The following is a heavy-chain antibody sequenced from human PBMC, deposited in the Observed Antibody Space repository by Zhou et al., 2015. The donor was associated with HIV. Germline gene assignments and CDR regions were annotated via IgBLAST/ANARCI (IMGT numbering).Heavy chain of an antibody. CDR2: INPSGGST. V-gene: IGHV1-46*01. CDR1: GYTFTSYY. J-gene: IGHJ4*02. CDR3: AKAVTGSDWGFDY. D-gene: IGHD6-19*01. Sequence: QVQLVQSGAEVKKPGASVKVSCKASGYTFTSYYMHWVRQAPGQGLEWMGIINPSGGSTSYAQKFQGRVTMTRDTSTSTVYMALTSLRSEDTAVYYCAKAVTGSDWGFDYWGQGTLVTVSS.